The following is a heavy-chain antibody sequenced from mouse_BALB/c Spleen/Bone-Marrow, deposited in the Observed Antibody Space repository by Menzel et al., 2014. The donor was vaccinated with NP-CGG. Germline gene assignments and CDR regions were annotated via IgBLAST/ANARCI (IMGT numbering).Heavy chain of an antibody. V-gene: IGHV6-6*02. CDR3: TTGFAY. CDR1: GFTFSNYW. Sequence: EVKMVESGGGLVQPGGSMKLSCVASGFTFSNYWMNWVRQSPEKGLEWVAEIRLKSNNYATHYAESVKGRFTISRDDSKSSVYLQMNNLRAEDTGIYYCTTGFAYWGQGTLVTVSA. J-gene: IGHJ3*01. CDR2: IRLKSNNYAT.